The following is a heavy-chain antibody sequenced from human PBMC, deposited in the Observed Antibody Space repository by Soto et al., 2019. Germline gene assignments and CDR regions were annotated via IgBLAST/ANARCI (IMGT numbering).Heavy chain of an antibody. D-gene: IGHD3-3*01. CDR3: ARHYYDFWSGYKYNWFDP. J-gene: IGHJ5*02. CDR2: ISGSGGST. V-gene: IGHV3-23*01. Sequence: HPGGSLRLSCAASGFTFSSYAMSRVRQAPGKGLEWVSAISGSGGSTYYADSVKGRFTISRDNSKNTLYLQMNSLRAEDTAVYYCARHYYDFWSGYKYNWFDPWGQGTLVTVSS. CDR1: GFTFSSYA.